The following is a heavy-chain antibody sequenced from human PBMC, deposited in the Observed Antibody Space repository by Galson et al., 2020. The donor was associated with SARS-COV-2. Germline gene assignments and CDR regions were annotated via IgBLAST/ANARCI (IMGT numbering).Heavy chain of an antibody. J-gene: IGHJ4*02. CDR3: ARPSSGYYLDYFDY. CDR1: GLTFSSYA. D-gene: IGHD3-22*01. CDR2: ISYDGSNK. Sequence: GGSLRLSCAASGLTFSSYAMHWVRQAPGKGLEWVAVISYDGSNKYYADSVKGRFTISRDNSKNTLYLQMNSLRAEDTAVYYCARPSSGYYLDYFDYWGQGTLVTVSS. V-gene: IGHV3-30*04.